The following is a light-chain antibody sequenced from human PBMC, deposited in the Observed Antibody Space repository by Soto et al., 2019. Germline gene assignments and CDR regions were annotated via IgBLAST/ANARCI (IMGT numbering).Light chain of an antibody. CDR3: SSYAGSNNLV. V-gene: IGLV2-8*01. CDR2: EVS. Sequence: QSALTQPPSASGSPGQSVTISCTGTSSDVGGYNYVSWYQQHPGKAPKLVIYEVSKRPSGVPDRFSGSKSGNTASLTVSGLQAEDEADYYCSSYAGSNNLVFGGGTKLTLL. J-gene: IGLJ2*01. CDR1: SSDVGGYNY.